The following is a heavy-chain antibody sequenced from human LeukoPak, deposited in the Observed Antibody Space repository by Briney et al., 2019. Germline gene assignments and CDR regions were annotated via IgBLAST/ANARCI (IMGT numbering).Heavy chain of an antibody. D-gene: IGHD5-18*01. CDR3: ARWDLDTAMVTWFDP. V-gene: IGHV1-18*01. CDR2: ISAHNGYT. Sequence: ASVKVSCKASGYPFTSYGISWVRQVPGQGLEWMGWISAHNGYTNYAQELQGRVTMTTDTSTTTAYMELRSLRSDDTAVYYCARWDLDTAMVTWFDPWGQGTLVTVSS. CDR1: GYPFTSYG. J-gene: IGHJ5*02.